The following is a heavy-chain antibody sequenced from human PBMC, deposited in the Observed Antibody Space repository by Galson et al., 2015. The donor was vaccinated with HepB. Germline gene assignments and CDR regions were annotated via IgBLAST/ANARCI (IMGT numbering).Heavy chain of an antibody. CDR1: GFTFRNYA. Sequence: SLRLSCAGSGFTFRNYAMHWVRQAPGKGLEWVSYVSSLGSYTYYADSVKGRFTLYRDNAKNSLYLQMDTLTAEDTAGYYCARAWDDQGLDRFDPWGKGTLVSVSS. CDR2: VSSLGSYT. J-gene: IGHJ5*02. CDR3: ARAWDDQGLDRFDP. V-gene: IGHV3-21*01. D-gene: IGHD1-26*01.